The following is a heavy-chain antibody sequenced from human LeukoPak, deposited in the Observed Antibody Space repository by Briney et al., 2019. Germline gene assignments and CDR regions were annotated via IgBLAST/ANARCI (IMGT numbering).Heavy chain of an antibody. J-gene: IGHJ3*02. Sequence: GGSLRLSCAASGFTFSSYGMHWVRQAPGKGLEWVAVISYDGSNKYYADSVKGRFTISRDNSKNTLYLQMNSLRAEDTAVYYCAKELKAYYERSAFDIWGQGTMVTVSS. D-gene: IGHD3-22*01. V-gene: IGHV3-30*18. CDR3: AKELKAYYERSAFDI. CDR1: GFTFSSYG. CDR2: ISYDGSNK.